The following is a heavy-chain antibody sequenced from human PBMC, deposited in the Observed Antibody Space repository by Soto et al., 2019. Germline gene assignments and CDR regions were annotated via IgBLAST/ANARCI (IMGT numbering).Heavy chain of an antibody. Sequence: SETLSLTCSVSGGSISYNSYYWGWIRQPPGKGPEWVGGIFYTGTTYYSPSLKDRVTISVDTSKNSFSLNLTSVTAADTAVYFCARLVVVAPVANAWGQGTLVTVSS. V-gene: IGHV4-39*02. CDR1: GGSISYNSYY. J-gene: IGHJ5*02. D-gene: IGHD2-2*01. CDR3: ARLVVVAPVANA. CDR2: IFYTGTT.